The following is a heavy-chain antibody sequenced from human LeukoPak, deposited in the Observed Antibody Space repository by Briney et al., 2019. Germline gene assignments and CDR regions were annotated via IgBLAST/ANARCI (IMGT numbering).Heavy chain of an antibody. Sequence: GGSLRLSCEVSGITLSNYGMSWVRQAPGKGLEWVASISGSGGGTNYAESVKGRFTISRDNSKNTLYLQMNSLRAEDTAVYFCAKRGVVIRVILVGFHKEAYYFDSWGQGALVSVPS. CDR1: GITLSNYG. CDR2: ISGSGGGT. V-gene: IGHV3-23*01. J-gene: IGHJ4*02. D-gene: IGHD3-22*01. CDR3: AKRGVVIRVILVGFHKEAYYFDS.